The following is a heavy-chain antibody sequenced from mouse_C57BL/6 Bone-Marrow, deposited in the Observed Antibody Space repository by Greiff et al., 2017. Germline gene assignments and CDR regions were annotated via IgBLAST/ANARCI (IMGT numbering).Heavy chain of an antibody. V-gene: IGHV1-55*01. CDR2: IYPGSGST. Sequence: VQLQQPGAELVKPGASVKMSCKASGYTFTSYWITWVKQRPGQGLEWIGDIYPGSGSTNYNEKFKSKATLTVDTSSSTAYMQLSSLTSEDAAVDYCAREEYYCSKGDYAMDYWGQGTSVTVSS. CDR3: AREEYYCSKGDYAMDY. J-gene: IGHJ4*01. CDR1: GYTFTSYW. D-gene: IGHD1-1*01.